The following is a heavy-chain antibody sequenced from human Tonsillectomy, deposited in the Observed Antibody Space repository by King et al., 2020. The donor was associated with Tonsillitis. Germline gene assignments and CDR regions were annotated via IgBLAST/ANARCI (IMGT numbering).Heavy chain of an antibody. CDR3: TLEIEEDYGDYVGAFDI. Sequence: VQLVESGAEVKKPGASVKVSCTASGYTFTSYYMHWVRQAPGQGLEWMGIINPSGGSTSYAQKFQGRVTMTRETSTSTVYMELSSLRSEKTAVYYCTLEIEEDYGDYVGAFDIWGQGTMVTVSS. D-gene: IGHD4-17*01. V-gene: IGHV1-46*03. CDR2: INPSGGST. J-gene: IGHJ3*02. CDR1: GYTFTSYY.